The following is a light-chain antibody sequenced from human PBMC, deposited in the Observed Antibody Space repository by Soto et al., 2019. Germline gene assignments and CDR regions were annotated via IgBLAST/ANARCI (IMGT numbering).Light chain of an antibody. CDR1: SSDIGAYDY. V-gene: IGLV2-14*01. CDR2: EVN. J-gene: IGLJ1*01. CDR3: FSFTTTSAHG. Sequence: QSALTQPASLSGSPGQSITISCTGTSSDIGAYDYVSWFQQHPGKAPKLMISEVNNRPSGVSNRFSGSKSGNTAYLTISGLQVEDEAEYFYFSFTTTSAHGFGTGTKVPS.